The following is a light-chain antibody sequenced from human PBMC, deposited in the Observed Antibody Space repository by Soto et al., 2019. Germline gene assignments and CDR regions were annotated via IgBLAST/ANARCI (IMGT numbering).Light chain of an antibody. Sequence: DVVLTQALLSLPVIVGQPASISCRSSQSLVYSDGITYLSWFHQRPGQSPRRLIYKVSNRDSGVPDRFSGSGSVTDFTLKISRVEAEDVGVYYCMQGIYWPPYTFGQGTKLDIK. V-gene: IGKV2-30*01. J-gene: IGKJ2*01. CDR3: MQGIYWPPYT. CDR2: KVS. CDR1: QSLVYSDGITY.